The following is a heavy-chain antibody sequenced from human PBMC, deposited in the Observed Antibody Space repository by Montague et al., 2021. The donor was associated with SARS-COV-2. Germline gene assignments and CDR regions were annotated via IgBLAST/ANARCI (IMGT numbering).Heavy chain of an antibody. CDR3: SSTDVVVGPMPMPFDY. CDR1: GGSMINNY. D-gene: IGHD2-15*01. CDR2: IYYTGST. J-gene: IGHJ4*02. Sequence: SETLSLTCSVSGGSMINNYWSWIRQPPGKGLEWMGYIYYTGSTDYNPSLASRATLSMDTSKNEFSLTLTSVTAADTAVYYCSSTDVVVGPMPMPFDYWGQGTLVTVSS. V-gene: IGHV4-59*01.